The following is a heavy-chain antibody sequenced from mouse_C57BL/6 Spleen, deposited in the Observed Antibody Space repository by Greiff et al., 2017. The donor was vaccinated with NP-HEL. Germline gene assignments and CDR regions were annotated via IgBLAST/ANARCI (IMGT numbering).Heavy chain of an antibody. CDR3: ALPGSLSYWYFDV. V-gene: IGHV14-2*01. J-gene: IGHJ1*03. CDR1: GFNIKDYY. Sequence: VHVKQSGAELVKPGASVKLSCTASGFNIKDYYMHWVKQRTEQGLEWIGRIDPEDGETKYAPKFQGKATITADTSSNTAYLQLSSLTSEDTAVYYCALPGSLSYWYFDVWGTGTTVTVSS. CDR2: IDPEDGET. D-gene: IGHD1-1*01.